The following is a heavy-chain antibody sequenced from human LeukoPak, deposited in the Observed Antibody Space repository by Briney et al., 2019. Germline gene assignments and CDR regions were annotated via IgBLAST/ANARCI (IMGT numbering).Heavy chain of an antibody. V-gene: IGHV4-4*09. CDR1: GASISHFY. CDR2: IRPTGGS. J-gene: IGHJ4*02. Sequence: SETLSLTCTVSGASISHFYWSWIRQTPEKGLEWMGHIRPTGGSTPYPSIRSRLTMSMDTARNQLSLKLTSVTAADTAVYFCARLGSYHDFWGQGALVTVSS. D-gene: IGHD1-26*01. CDR3: ARLGSYHDF.